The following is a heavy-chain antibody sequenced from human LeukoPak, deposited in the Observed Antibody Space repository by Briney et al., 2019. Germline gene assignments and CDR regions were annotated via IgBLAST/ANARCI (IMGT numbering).Heavy chain of an antibody. CDR2: ISASSSVR. D-gene: IGHD3-22*01. V-gene: IGHV3-48*04. CDR1: GFTFNSYS. CDR3: ARDLDGSGYYYVGDAFDF. Sequence: GGSLRLSCTASGFTFNSYSLNWVRQAPGTGLEWVSFISASSSVRYYADSVKGRFTISRDNAKNSLYLQMSSLRAEDTAVYYCARDLDGSGYYYVGDAFDFWGQGTRVIVSS. J-gene: IGHJ3*01.